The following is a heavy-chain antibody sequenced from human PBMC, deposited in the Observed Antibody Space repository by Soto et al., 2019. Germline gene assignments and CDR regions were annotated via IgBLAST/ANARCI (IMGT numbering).Heavy chain of an antibody. CDR3: ARARDSRAFDI. CDR1: GYTFTGYY. Sequence: ASVKVSCQASGYTFTGYYMHWVRQAPGQGLEWMGWINPNSGGTNYAQKFQGWVTMTRDTSISTAYMELSRLRADDTAVYYCARARDSRAFDIWGQGTMVTVSS. CDR2: INPNSGGT. V-gene: IGHV1-2*04. J-gene: IGHJ3*02.